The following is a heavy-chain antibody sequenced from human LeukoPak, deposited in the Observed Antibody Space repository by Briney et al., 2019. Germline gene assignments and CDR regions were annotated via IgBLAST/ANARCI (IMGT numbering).Heavy chain of an antibody. CDR2: ISGSGGST. J-gene: IGHJ6*03. V-gene: IGHV3-23*01. CDR3: ANGGYGYFFAHYYMDV. CDR1: GFTFSSYA. D-gene: IGHD5-18*01. Sequence: GGSLRLSCAASGFTFSSYAMSWVRQAPGKGLEWVSAISGSGGSTYYADSVKGRFTISRDNSKNTLYLQMNSLRAEDTAVYYCANGGYGYFFAHYYMDVWGKGTTVTVSS.